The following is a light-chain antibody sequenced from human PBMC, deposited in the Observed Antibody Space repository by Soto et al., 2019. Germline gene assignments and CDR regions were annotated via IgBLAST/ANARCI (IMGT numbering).Light chain of an antibody. Sequence: DIQMTQSPSSVSASVGDRITITCRASQSLSTWVAWYQRKPGHAPRLLLYDASTLQPGVPSRFSGSGSGTVFTLTISRLQPEDFATYFCQQANGIPPFSFGQGTKVEI. V-gene: IGKV1-12*01. J-gene: IGKJ2*03. CDR1: QSLSTW. CDR3: QQANGIPPFS. CDR2: DAS.